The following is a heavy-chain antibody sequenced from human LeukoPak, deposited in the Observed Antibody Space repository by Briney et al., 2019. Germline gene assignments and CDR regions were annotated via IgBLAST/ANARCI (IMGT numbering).Heavy chain of an antibody. Sequence: PGGSLRLSCAASGFSFSSYGMNWVRQAPGKGLEWVSYISSSSSTIYYADSVKGRFTISRDNAENSLYLQMNSLRDEDTAVYYCTTGLADDYYGSGSYDSLFDYWGQGTLVTVSS. D-gene: IGHD3-10*01. CDR3: TTGLADDYYGSGSYDSLFDY. J-gene: IGHJ4*02. V-gene: IGHV3-48*02. CDR2: ISSSSSTI. CDR1: GFSFSSYG.